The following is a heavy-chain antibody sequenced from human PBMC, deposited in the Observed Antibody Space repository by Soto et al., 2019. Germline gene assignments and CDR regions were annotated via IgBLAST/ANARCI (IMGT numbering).Heavy chain of an antibody. Sequence: QVQLQESGPGLVKPSQTLSLTCTVSGDSISSGGYCWSWIRQHPGKGMEWIGYISNSGNPYYNPSLESRLTISVDPSKNQISLKLTSVTAADTAVYYCERGGGGGDYFDSSGYLDYWGQGTMVTVSS. V-gene: IGHV4-31*03. CDR1: GDSISSGGYC. D-gene: IGHD3-22*01. CDR3: ERGGGGGDYFDSSGYLDY. CDR2: ISNSGNP. J-gene: IGHJ4*02.